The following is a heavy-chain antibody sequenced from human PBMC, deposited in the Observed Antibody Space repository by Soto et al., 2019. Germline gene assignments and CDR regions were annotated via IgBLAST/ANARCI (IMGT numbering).Heavy chain of an antibody. D-gene: IGHD4-17*01. CDR2: ISSSSSTI. V-gene: IGHV3-48*02. Sequence: GGSLRLSCAASGFTFSSYSMNWVRQAPGKGLEWVSYISSSSSTIYYADSVKGRFTISRDNAKNSLYLQMNSLRDEDTAVYYCARTYYGGNSVWYFELWGRGTLVTVSS. CDR3: ARTYYGGNSVWYFEL. CDR1: GFTFSSYS. J-gene: IGHJ2*01.